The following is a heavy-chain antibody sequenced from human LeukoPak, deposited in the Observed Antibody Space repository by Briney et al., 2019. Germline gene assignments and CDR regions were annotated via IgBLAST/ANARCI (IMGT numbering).Heavy chain of an antibody. CDR3: ARDNSLASTSYYYYMDV. Sequence: GASVKVSCKASGYTFTGYYMHWVRQAPGQGLEWMGWINPNSGGTNYAQKFQGRVTMTRDTSISTAYMELSRLRSEDTAVYYCARDNSLASTSYYYYMDVWGKGTTVTVSS. J-gene: IGHJ6*03. CDR1: GYTFTGYY. CDR2: INPNSGGT. V-gene: IGHV1-2*02. D-gene: IGHD2-21*01.